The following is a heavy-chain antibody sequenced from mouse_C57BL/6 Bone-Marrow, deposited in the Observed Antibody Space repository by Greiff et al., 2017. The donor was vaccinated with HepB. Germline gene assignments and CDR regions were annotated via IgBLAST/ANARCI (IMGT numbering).Heavy chain of an antibody. CDR2: IYPRSGNT. J-gene: IGHJ2*01. V-gene: IGHV1-81*01. Sequence: QVHVKQSGAELARPGASVKLSCKASGYTFTSYGISWVKQRTGQGLEWIGEIYPRSGNTYYNEKFKGKATLTADKSSSTAYMELRSLTSEDSAVYFCARRVITTEFDYWGQGTTLTVSS. CDR3: ARRVITTEFDY. CDR1: GYTFTSYG. D-gene: IGHD1-1*01.